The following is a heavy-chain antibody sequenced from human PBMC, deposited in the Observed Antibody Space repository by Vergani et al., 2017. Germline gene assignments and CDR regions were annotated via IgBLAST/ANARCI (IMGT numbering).Heavy chain of an antibody. CDR1: GGSISSGSYY. CDR2: IYYSGST. V-gene: IGHV4-39*01. Sequence: QVQLQESGPGLVKPSQTLSLTCTVSGGSISSGSYYWGWIRQPPGKGLEWIGSIYYSGSTYYSPSLKSRVTMSVDTSKNQFSLNLSSVTAADTAVYYCASANGRGDFWSGYYSPSDAFDIWGQGTMVTVSS. D-gene: IGHD3-3*01. CDR3: ASANGRGDFWSGYYSPSDAFDI. J-gene: IGHJ3*02.